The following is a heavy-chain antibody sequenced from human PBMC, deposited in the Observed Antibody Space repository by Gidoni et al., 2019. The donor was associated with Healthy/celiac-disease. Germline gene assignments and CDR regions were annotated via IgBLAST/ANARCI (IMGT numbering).Heavy chain of an antibody. CDR2: VSGSGGST. CDR3: AKDQSPYNWNLFDY. Sequence: EVQLLESGGGLVQPGGSLRLSCSASGFSFSSYAMSWVRQAPGKGLEWVSAVSGSGGSTYYADSVKGRFTITRDNSKNTLYLQMNSLRAEDTAVYYCAKDQSPYNWNLFDYWGQGTLVTVSS. V-gene: IGHV3-23*01. J-gene: IGHJ4*02. CDR1: GFSFSSYA. D-gene: IGHD1-7*01.